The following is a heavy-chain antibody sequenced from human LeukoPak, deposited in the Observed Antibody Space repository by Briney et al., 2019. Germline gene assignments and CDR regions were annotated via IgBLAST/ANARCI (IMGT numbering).Heavy chain of an antibody. V-gene: IGHV3-64D*06. J-gene: IGHJ4*02. CDR2: IRSNGGST. CDR1: GFTFSTYA. CDR3: VKAGAFYGTLSYYNKPFGY. D-gene: IGHD3-10*01. Sequence: PGGSLRLSCSASGFTFSTYAMHWVRQAPGKGLEYVSAIRSNGGSTYYADSVKGRFTISRDNSKNTLYLQMSSLRAEDTAGYYCVKAGAFYGTLSYYNKPFGYWGQGTLVTVSS.